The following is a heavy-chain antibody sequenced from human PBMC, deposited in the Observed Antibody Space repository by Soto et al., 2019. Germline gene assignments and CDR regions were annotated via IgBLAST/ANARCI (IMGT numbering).Heavy chain of an antibody. CDR1: GFTFDSYW. Sequence: GGSLRLSCAASGFTFDSYWMTWVRQAPGKGLEWVAHIKQDGGQTYYVDSVKGRFTISRDNAKTSLYLQMNSLRAEDTAVYYCARDRAMATMTFDSWGPGSLVTVSS. J-gene: IGHJ4*02. CDR3: ARDRAMATMTFDS. CDR2: IKQDGGQT. D-gene: IGHD5-12*01. V-gene: IGHV3-7*03.